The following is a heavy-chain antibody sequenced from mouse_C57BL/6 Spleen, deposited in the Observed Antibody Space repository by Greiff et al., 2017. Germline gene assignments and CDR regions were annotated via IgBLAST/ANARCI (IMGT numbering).Heavy chain of an antibody. J-gene: IGHJ4*01. CDR1: GFTFSDYG. Sequence: EVKVEESGGGLVKPGGSLKLSCAASGFTFSDYGMHWVRQAPEKGLEWVAYISSGSSTISYADTVKGRFTISRDNAKNTLFLQMTSLRSEDTAMYYCYYARDDWGQGTSVTVSS. V-gene: IGHV5-17*01. CDR2: ISSGSSTI. CDR3: YYARDD.